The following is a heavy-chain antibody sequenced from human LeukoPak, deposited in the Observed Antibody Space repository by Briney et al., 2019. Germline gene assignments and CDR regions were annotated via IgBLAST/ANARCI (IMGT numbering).Heavy chain of an antibody. D-gene: IGHD3-10*01. Sequence: GRSLRLSCAASGFAFSNYAMHWVRQAPGKGLEWVALITYDGYYKYYSDSVKGRFTISSDTSKNTMYLQMNSLRAEDTAVYYCARDLSPVVRASPMGYWGQGTLVTVSS. CDR1: GFAFSNYA. V-gene: IGHV3-30*03. CDR2: ITYDGYYK. CDR3: ARDLSPVVRASPMGY. J-gene: IGHJ4*02.